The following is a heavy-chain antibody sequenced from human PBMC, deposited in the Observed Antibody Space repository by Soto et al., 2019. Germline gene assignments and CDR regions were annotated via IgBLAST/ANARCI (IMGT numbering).Heavy chain of an antibody. D-gene: IGHD5-12*01. Sequence: QITLKESGPTLVKPTQTLTLTCTFSGFSLSTSGVGVGWIRQPPGKALEWLALIYWDDDKRYSPSLKSRLTITKDTSKNQVVRAMTHMDPVDTATYYCVQRTGMAGNSGLPGYWGQGTLVTVSS. CDR3: VQRTGMAGNSGLPGY. J-gene: IGHJ4*02. V-gene: IGHV2-5*02. CDR1: GFSLSTSGVG. CDR2: IYWDDDK.